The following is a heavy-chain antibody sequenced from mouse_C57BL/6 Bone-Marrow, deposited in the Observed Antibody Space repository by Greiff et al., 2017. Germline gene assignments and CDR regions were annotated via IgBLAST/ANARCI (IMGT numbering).Heavy chain of an antibody. CDR3: ARERLRRGIFDY. CDR2: IYPRSGYT. D-gene: IGHD2-4*01. J-gene: IGHJ2*01. Sequence: QVQLQQSGAELARPGASVKLSCKASGYTFTSYGISWVKQRTGQGLEWIGEIYPRSGYTYYNEKFKGKATLTADKSSSTAYMELRSLTSEDSAVYFCARERLRRGIFDYWGQGTTLTVSS. CDR1: GYTFTSYG. V-gene: IGHV1-81*01.